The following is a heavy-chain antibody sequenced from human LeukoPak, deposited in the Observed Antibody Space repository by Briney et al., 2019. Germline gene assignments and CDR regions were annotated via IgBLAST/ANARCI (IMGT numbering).Heavy chain of an antibody. CDR1: GFTLRSYD. CDR3: AKEYSGYDFDY. J-gene: IGHJ4*02. V-gene: IGHV3-23*01. D-gene: IGHD5-12*01. Sequence: GGSLRLSCAASGFTLRSYDMSWVRQAPGKGLEWVAATSGSGGNTYYAGSVKGRFTISRDNSKNTLYLQMNSLRAEDTAVYYCAKEYSGYDFDYWGQGTLVTVSS. CDR2: TSGSGGNT.